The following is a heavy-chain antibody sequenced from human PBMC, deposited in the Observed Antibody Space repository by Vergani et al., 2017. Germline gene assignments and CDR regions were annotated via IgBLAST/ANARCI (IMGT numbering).Heavy chain of an antibody. J-gene: IGHJ6*02. D-gene: IGHD3-10*01. CDR3: ARHRGSDGFFPSSYFYGMDV. CDR2: IHHSGDN. CDR1: DSSIMTNPY. V-gene: IGHV4-38-2*01. Sequence: QVQLQESGPGLVKPSETLTLTCDVSDSSIMTNPYWGWFRQSPGKGLEWIGCIHHSGDNHYNSSLKSRVSISNVSSSKFSLSLTSVTAAHTAIYYSARHRGSDGFFPSSYFYGMDVWGHGTTVTVSS.